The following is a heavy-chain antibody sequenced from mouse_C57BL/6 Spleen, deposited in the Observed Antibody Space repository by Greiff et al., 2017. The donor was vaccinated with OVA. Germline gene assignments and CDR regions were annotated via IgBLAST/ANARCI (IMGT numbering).Heavy chain of an antibody. D-gene: IGHD1-1*01. CDR3: AKRGVDHY. CDR1: GYTFPGSW. Sequence: VQLQQSGAELMKPGASVKLSCTATGYTFPGSWIAWVQQRPGHGLEWIGEILPGSGSTKYNEKFKGPAPFTAETSSNPAYMQLSSLTTEDSAIYYCAKRGVDHYWGKGTTLTVSS. V-gene: IGHV1-9*01. CDR2: ILPGSGST. J-gene: IGHJ2*01.